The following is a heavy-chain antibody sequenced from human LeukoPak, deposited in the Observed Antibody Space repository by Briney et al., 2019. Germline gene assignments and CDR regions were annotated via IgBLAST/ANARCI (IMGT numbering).Heavy chain of an antibody. CDR1: GGSFSGYY. D-gene: IGHD1-26*01. J-gene: IGHJ6*04. CDR3: ARGGIVRYYYYGMDV. V-gene: IGHV4-34*01. Sequence: SETLSLTCAVYGGSFSGYYWSWIRQPPGKGLEWIGEINHSGSTNYNPSLKSRVTISVDTSKNQFSLKLSSVTAADTAVYYCARGGIVRYYYYGMDVWGKGTTVTVSS. CDR2: INHSGST.